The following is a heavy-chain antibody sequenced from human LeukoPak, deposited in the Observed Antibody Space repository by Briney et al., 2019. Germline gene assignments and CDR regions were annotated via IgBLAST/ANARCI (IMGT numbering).Heavy chain of an antibody. J-gene: IGHJ4*02. CDR2: INPNYGDT. Sequence: ASVKVSCKASGYTFTDNYMHWVRQAPGQGFEWMVGINPNYGDTNYAQKFQGRVTMTSDTSISTAHMEVSRLRSDDTAVYYCARANFLYCSSSTCLFDYWGQGTLVTVSS. V-gene: IGHV1-2*02. CDR1: GYTFTDNY. D-gene: IGHD2-2*01. CDR3: ARANFLYCSSSTCLFDY.